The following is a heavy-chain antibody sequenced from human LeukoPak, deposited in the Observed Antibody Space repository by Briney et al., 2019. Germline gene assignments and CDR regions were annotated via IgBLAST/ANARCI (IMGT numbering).Heavy chain of an antibody. CDR1: GFTFDDYG. J-gene: IGHJ6*03. CDR3: AREGGDGYQYYYYYYMDV. Sequence: RPGGSLRLSCAASGFTFDDYGMSWVRQAPGKGLEWVSGINWNGGSTGYADSVKGRFTISRDNAKNSLYLQMNSLRAEDTALYYCAREGGDGYQYYYYYYMDVWGKGTTVTVSS. D-gene: IGHD5-24*01. V-gene: IGHV3-20*04. CDR2: INWNGGST.